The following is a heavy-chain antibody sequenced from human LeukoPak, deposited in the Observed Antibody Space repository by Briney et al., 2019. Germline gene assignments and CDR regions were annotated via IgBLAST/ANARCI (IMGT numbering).Heavy chain of an antibody. CDR2: ISSGNTYI. J-gene: IGHJ4*02. V-gene: IGHV3-21*01. CDR3: ARGSRGNFDY. Sequence: GVLRLSCAVSGFTFSDYAMSWVRQAPGKGLEWVSSISSGNTYIYYADSVKGRFTIPRDNAKNSLYLQMNSLRVEDTAVYYCARGSRGNFDYWGQGTLVTVSS. D-gene: IGHD2-15*01. CDR1: GFTFSDYA.